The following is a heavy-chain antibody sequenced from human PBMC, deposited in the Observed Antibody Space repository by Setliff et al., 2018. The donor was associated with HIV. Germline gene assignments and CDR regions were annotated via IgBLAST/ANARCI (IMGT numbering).Heavy chain of an antibody. CDR2: IYYIGNT. V-gene: IGHV4-59*01. J-gene: IGHJ6*03. CDR3: ARGRSRYYYDGSGYYVDV. CDR1: GGSISGYY. D-gene: IGHD3-22*01. Sequence: ASETLSLTCTVSGGSISGYYWSWIRQPPGKGLEWIGYIYYIGNTNYNPSLKGRVTLSVDTSKNQLSLKLSSVTAADTAVYYCARGRSRYYYDGSGYYVDVWGKGTTVTVSS.